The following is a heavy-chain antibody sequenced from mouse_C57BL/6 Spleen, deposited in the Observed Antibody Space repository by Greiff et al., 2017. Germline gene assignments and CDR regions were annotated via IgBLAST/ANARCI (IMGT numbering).Heavy chain of an antibody. CDR3: ASQGIYYDYDGDAMDY. Sequence: VQVVESDAELVKPGASVKISCKVSGYTFTDHTIHWMKQRPEQGLEWIGYIYPRDGSTKYNEKFKGKATLTADKSSSTAYMQLNSLTSEDSAVYFCASQGIYYDYDGDAMDYWGQGTSVTVSS. CDR1: GYTFTDHT. CDR2: IYPRDGST. V-gene: IGHV1-78*01. D-gene: IGHD2-4*01. J-gene: IGHJ4*01.